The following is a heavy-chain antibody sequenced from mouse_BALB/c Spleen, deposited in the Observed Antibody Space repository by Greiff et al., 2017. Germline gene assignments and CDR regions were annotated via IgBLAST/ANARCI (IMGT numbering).Heavy chain of an antibody. CDR3: ARGEDYRYFDY. V-gene: IGHV1-4*02. J-gene: IGHJ2*01. CDR1: GYTFTSYT. Sequence: VKLMESAAELARPGTSVKMSCKASGYTFTSYTMHWVKQRPGQGLEWIGYINPSSGYTEYNQKFKDKTTLTADKSSSTAYMQLSSLTSEDSAVYYCARGEDYRYFDYWGQGTTLTVSS. D-gene: IGHD2-14*01. CDR2: INPSSGYT.